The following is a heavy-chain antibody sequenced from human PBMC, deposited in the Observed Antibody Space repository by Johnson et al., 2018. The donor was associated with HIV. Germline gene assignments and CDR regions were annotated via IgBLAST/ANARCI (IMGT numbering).Heavy chain of an antibody. D-gene: IGHD3-10*01. Sequence: QVQVVESGGGVVQPGGSLRLSCVASGFTFSSYGMHWVRQAPGQGLEWVALISFDGSNKDYADSVRGRFTISRDKSNNTLYLQIDRLTSEDTGVYYCAICGRKLWSGPGGFDIWGHGTAVTVSP. CDR2: ISFDGSNK. V-gene: IGHV3-30*19. CDR3: AICGRKLWSGPGGFDI. J-gene: IGHJ3*02. CDR1: GFTFSSYG.